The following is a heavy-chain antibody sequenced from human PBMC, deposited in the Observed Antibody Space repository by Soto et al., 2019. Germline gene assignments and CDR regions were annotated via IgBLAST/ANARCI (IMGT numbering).Heavy chain of an antibody. D-gene: IGHD6-19*01. CDR1: VVTFIGYA. CDR3: ARTRGEQWLLYDAFAI. J-gene: IGHJ3*02. CDR2: ISYDGRNK. V-gene: IGHV3-30*04. Sequence: RWGSRSLSYGSSVVTFIGYAMHWFGQAPGNGLGWVAVISYDGRNKYYADSVKGRFTISRDNSKNTLYLQMNSLRAEDTAVYYCARTRGEQWLLYDAFAIWGQGTMVTVSS.